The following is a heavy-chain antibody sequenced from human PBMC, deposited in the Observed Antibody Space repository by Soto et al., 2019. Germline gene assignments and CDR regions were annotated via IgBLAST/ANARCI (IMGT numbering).Heavy chain of an antibody. D-gene: IGHD5-12*01. CDR2: ISSGATYI. Sequence: EVQLVESGGGLVKPGGSLRLSCRVSGLTFTTHGLHWARQAPGKGLEWVSFISSGATYIYYVDSVKGRFTISRDDAKNSRLRQMDTLRVEDSAVYCCARGGGNSGSIEPWDYWGQGTQVTVSS. V-gene: IGHV3-21*01. CDR3: ARGGGNSGSIEPWDY. J-gene: IGHJ4*02. CDR1: GLTFTTHG.